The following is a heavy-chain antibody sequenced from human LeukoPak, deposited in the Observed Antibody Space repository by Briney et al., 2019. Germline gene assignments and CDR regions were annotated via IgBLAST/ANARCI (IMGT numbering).Heavy chain of an antibody. Sequence: GGSLRLSCVASGFTFSSYWMSWVRQAPGKGLEWVANIKQDGSEKYYVDSVKGRFTISRDNAKNSLYLQMNSLRAEETAVYYCARVQGYCSGGSCFPWDYWGQGALVTVSS. CDR1: GFTFSSYW. V-gene: IGHV3-7*05. CDR2: IKQDGSEK. D-gene: IGHD2-15*01. CDR3: ARVQGYCSGGSCFPWDY. J-gene: IGHJ4*02.